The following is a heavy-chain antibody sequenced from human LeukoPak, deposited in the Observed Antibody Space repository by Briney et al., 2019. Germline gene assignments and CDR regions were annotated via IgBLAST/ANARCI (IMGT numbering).Heavy chain of an antibody. CDR3: AKERSIAAARNWFDP. CDR1: GFTFSSYG. Sequence: PGGSLRLSCAASGFTFSSYGMHWVRQAPGKGLEWVAVISYDGSNKGYADSVKGRFTLSRDNSKNTLYLQMNSLRAEDTAVYYCAKERSIAAARNWFDPWGQGTLVTVSS. J-gene: IGHJ5*02. D-gene: IGHD6-13*01. CDR2: ISYDGSNK. V-gene: IGHV3-30*18.